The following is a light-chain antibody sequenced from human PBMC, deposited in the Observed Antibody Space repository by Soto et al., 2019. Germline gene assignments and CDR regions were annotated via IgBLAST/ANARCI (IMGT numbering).Light chain of an antibody. V-gene: IGKV3-15*01. CDR3: QQHDQGWT. CDR1: QSVRTK. Sequence: EMVMTQSPATLSVSLGERATLSCRASQSVRTKLVWYQQKPGQAPRLLIYGASTRATGIPARFSGSGYGTEFILNISNLQSEDFAVYYCQQHDQGWTFGQGTKVEIK. J-gene: IGKJ1*01. CDR2: GAS.